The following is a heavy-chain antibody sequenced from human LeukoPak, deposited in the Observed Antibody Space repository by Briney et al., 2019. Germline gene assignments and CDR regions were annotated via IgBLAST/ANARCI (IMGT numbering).Heavy chain of an antibody. V-gene: IGHV3-9*01. Sequence: PGGSLRLSCAASGFTFDDYAMHWVRQAPGKGLEWVSGISWNSGSIGYADSVKGRFTISRDNAKNSLYLQMNSLRAEDTALYYCAKGSSYYYGSGSWTDYWGQGTLVTVSS. J-gene: IGHJ4*02. CDR3: AKGSSYYYGSGSWTDY. CDR1: GFTFDDYA. D-gene: IGHD3-10*01. CDR2: ISWNSGSI.